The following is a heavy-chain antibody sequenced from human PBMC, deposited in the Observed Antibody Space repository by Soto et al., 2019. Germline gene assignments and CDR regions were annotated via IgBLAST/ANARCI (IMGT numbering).Heavy chain of an antibody. CDR3: AEAEPRYYCLRCGYACDVCDT. CDR1: GYTLTELS. D-gene: IGHD3-22*01. J-gene: IGHJ3*02. V-gene: IGHV1-24*01. Sequence: ASVKVSCKVSGYTLTELSMHWVRQAPGQGLEWMGGFDPEDGDTIYAQKFQGRVTMTEDTSTGTAYMELSSLRSEDTAVYYCAEAEPRYYCLRCGYACDVCDTWGQGTMVTVSS. CDR2: FDPEDGDT.